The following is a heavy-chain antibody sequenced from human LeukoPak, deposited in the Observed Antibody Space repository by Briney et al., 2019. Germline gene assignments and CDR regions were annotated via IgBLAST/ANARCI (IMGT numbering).Heavy chain of an antibody. Sequence: ASVKVSCKASGYTFTSYAMHWVRQAPGQRLEWMGWINAGNGNTKYSQKFQGRVTITRDTSASTAYMELGSLRSEDTAVYYCARQGHYYDSSGVFYWGQGTLVTVSS. V-gene: IGHV1-3*01. CDR1: GYTFTSYA. CDR2: INAGNGNT. D-gene: IGHD3-22*01. J-gene: IGHJ4*02. CDR3: ARQGHYYDSSGVFY.